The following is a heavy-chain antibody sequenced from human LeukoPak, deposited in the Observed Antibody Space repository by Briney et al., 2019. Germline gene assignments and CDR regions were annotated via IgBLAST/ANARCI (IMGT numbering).Heavy chain of an antibody. CDR2: IYYSGNT. Sequence: SETLSLTCTVSGVSISSSNSYWGWLRQPPGKGLEWIGSIYYSGNTYYNASLKTQVSISIDTPKNQFSLRLTSETAADTAVYYCAIQSGAGLFILQGGQGTLVTVSS. CDR3: AIQSGAGLFILQ. D-gene: IGHD3/OR15-3a*01. CDR1: GVSISSSNSY. J-gene: IGHJ4*02. V-gene: IGHV4-39*01.